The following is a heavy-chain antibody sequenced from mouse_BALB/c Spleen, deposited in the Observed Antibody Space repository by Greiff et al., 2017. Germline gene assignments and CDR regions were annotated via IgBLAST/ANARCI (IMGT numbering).Heavy chain of an antibody. V-gene: IGHV14-3*02. CDR2: IDPANGNT. J-gene: IGHJ1*01. D-gene: IGHD2-1*01. CDR1: GFTIKATY. Sequence: EVQLQQSGAELVKPGASVKLSCTASGFTIKATYMHWVKQRPEQGLGWIGRIDPANGNTKYDPKFQGKATITADTSSNTAYLQLSSLTSEDTAVYYCARIYYGNYWYFDVWGAGTTVTVSS. CDR3: ARIYYGNYWYFDV.